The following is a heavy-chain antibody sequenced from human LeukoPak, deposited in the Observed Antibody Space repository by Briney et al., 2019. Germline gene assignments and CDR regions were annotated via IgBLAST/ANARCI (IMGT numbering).Heavy chain of an antibody. V-gene: IGHV4-59*08. Sequence: SETLSLTCTVSGGSISSYYWSWIRQPPGKGLEWIGYIYYSGSTNYNPSLKSRVTISVDTSKNQFSLKLSSVTAADTAVYYCARRRERRRTDRFDYFDYWGQGALVAVSS. CDR3: ARRRERRRTDRFDYFDY. J-gene: IGHJ4*02. CDR2: IYYSGST. D-gene: IGHD1-26*01. CDR1: GGSISSYY.